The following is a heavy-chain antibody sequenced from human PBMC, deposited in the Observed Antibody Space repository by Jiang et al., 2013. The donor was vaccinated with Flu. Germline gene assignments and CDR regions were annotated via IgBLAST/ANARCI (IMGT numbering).Heavy chain of an antibody. J-gene: IGHJ4*02. D-gene: IGHD6-19*01. CDR2: IYYSGST. CDR1: GGSISSGDYY. Sequence: QLVESGPGLVKPSQTLSLTCTVSGGSISSGDYYWSWVRQPPGKGLEWIGYIYYSGSTYYNPSLKSRVTISVDTSKNQFSLKLNSVTAADTAVYYCVRDHLAGEVYFDYWGQGTLVTVSS. V-gene: IGHV4-30-4*01. CDR3: VRDHLAGEVYFDY.